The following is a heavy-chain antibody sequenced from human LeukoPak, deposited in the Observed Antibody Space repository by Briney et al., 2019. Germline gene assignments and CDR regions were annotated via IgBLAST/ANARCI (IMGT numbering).Heavy chain of an antibody. J-gene: IGHJ4*02. V-gene: IGHV4-34*01. CDR2: INHSGST. CDR1: GGSFSGYY. CDR3: ARGPTPEDY. Sequence: SETLSLTCAVYGGSFSGYYWSWIRQPPGKGLEWIGEINHSGSTNYNPSLKSRVTISVDTSKNQFSLKLSSVTAADTAVYYCARGPTPEDYWGQGTLVTASS.